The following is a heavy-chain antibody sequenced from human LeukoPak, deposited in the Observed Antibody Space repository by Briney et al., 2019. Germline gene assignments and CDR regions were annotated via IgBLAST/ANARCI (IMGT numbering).Heavy chain of an antibody. CDR1: GGSVSSYA. CDR2: IIPIFGTA. CDR3: AKQGAARQDYYMDV. J-gene: IGHJ6*03. V-gene: IGHV1-69*06. D-gene: IGHD5-18*01. Sequence: GAAVNVSCKASGGSVSSYAISWVRHAPGQGLGWMWRIIPIFGTASYAQKFQGRVTITADIASSTAYMELTSLTSEDTAVYFCAKQGAARQDYYMDVWGNGTTVTVSS.